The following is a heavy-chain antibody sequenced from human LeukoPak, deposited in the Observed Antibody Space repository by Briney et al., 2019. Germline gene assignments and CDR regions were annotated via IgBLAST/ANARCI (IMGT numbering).Heavy chain of an antibody. D-gene: IGHD5-18*01. J-gene: IGHJ4*02. CDR3: AKDGRVWIQLWFSGVWPTFDY. V-gene: IGHV3-30*02. CDR1: GFTFSSYG. CDR2: IRYDGSNK. Sequence: PGGSLRLSCAASGFTFSSYGMHWVRQAPGKGLEWVAFIRYDGSNKYYADSVKGRFTISRDNSKNTLYLQMNSLRAEDTAVYYCAKDGRVWIQLWFSGVWPTFDYWGQGTLVTVSS.